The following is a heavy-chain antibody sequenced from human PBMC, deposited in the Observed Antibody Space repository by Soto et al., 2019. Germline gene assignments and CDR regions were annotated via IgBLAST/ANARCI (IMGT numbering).Heavy chain of an antibody. CDR2: IIPIFGTA. V-gene: IGHV1-69*12. J-gene: IGHJ6*02. CDR3: ARHDDSSAYYYYGMDV. CDR1: GGTFSSYA. D-gene: IGHD3-22*01. Sequence: QVQLVQSGAEVKKPGSSVKVSCKASGGTFSSYAISWVRQAPGQGLEWMGGIIPIFGTADYAKKFQGRVTITADESTSTAYMELSSLRSEDTAVYYCARHDDSSAYYYYGMDVWGQGTTVTVSS.